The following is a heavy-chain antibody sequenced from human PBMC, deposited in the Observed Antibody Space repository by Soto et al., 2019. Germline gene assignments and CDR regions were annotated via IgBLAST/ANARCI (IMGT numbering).Heavy chain of an antibody. Sequence: GGSLRLSCAASGFTFNTYRMYWVRQAPGKGLEWVSSISSSTSYIYYADSVKGRFTISRDNAKNSLFLQMYSLRAEDTAVYYCARGRYYFDSSGYYFPAPFDSWGQGTLVTVS. J-gene: IGHJ4*02. D-gene: IGHD3-22*01. CDR1: GFTFNTYR. CDR2: ISSSTSYI. V-gene: IGHV3-21*01. CDR3: ARGRYYFDSSGYYFPAPFDS.